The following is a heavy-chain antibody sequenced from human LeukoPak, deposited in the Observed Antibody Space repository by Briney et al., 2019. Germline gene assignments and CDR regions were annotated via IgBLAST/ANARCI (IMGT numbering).Heavy chain of an antibody. V-gene: IGHV1-8*03. D-gene: IGHD2-15*01. Sequence: GASVKVSCKASGYTFTSYDINWVRQATGQGLEWMGWMNPNSGNTGYAQKFQGRVTITRNTSISTAYMELSSLRSEDTAVYYCAREGSGGRPYYYYYMDVWGKGTTVTVSS. J-gene: IGHJ6*03. CDR1: GYTFTSYD. CDR3: AREGSGGRPYYYYYMDV. CDR2: MNPNSGNT.